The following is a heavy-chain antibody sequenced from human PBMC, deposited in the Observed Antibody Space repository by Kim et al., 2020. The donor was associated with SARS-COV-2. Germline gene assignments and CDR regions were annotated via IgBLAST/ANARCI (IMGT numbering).Heavy chain of an antibody. CDR2: IYYSGST. J-gene: IGHJ2*01. D-gene: IGHD6-25*01. CDR1: GGSVSSGSYF. V-gene: IGHV4-61*01. Sequence: SETLSLTCTVSGGSVSSGSYFWSWIRQPPGKGLEWIAYIYYSGSTKYNPSLKSRVTMSVDTSKNQFSLKVTSVTAADTAVYYCARDRAAADSTDWYFDLWGRGTLVTVSS. CDR3: ARDRAAADSTDWYFDL.